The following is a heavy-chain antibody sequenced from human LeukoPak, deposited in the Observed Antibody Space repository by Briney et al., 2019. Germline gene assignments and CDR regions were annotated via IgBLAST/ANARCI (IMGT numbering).Heavy chain of an antibody. Sequence: PGGSLRLSCAASGFSFSAYGVHWVRQAPGKGLEWVAVIWYDGSSKDYADSVKGRFTISGDNSKNTLYLQMNSLTVEDTAVYYCARSQSSSLIDYWGQGTLVTVSS. D-gene: IGHD6-13*01. V-gene: IGHV3-33*01. CDR1: GFSFSAYG. J-gene: IGHJ4*02. CDR2: IWYDGSSK. CDR3: ARSQSSSLIDY.